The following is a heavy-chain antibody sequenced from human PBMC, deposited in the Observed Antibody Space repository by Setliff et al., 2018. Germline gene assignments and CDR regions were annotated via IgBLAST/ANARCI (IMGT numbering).Heavy chain of an antibody. J-gene: IGHJ4*02. CDR1: GYTFTGPY. CDR3: ATQTAAYYFDY. V-gene: IGHV1-2*02. CDR2: INPDTGYS. Sequence: ASVKVSCKASGYTFTGPYMHWVRQAPGQGLEWMGWINPDTGYSKYAQKFQGRVTLTRDPSLTTAYMELRSLTSDDTAVYYCATQTAAYYFDYWGQGALVTVSS. D-gene: IGHD6-13*01.